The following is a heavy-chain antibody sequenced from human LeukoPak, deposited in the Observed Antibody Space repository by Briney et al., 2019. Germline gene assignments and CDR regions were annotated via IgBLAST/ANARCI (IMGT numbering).Heavy chain of an antibody. D-gene: IGHD2-21*01. CDR1: GFTFSDYA. CDR2: ISYDGNNK. V-gene: IGHV3-30*04. J-gene: IGHJ4*02. Sequence: GGSLRLSCAASGFTFSDYAMHWVRQAPGKGLEWVAVISYDGNNKYYTDSVKGRFTISRDSSKNTLFLQMNRLRPEDAAVYYCAKAPVTTCRGAYCYPFDYWGQGTLVTVSS. CDR3: AKAPVTTCRGAYCYPFDY.